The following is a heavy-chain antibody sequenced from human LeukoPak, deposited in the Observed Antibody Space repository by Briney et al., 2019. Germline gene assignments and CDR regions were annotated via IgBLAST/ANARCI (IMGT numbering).Heavy chain of an antibody. CDR2: ISNDGSKK. V-gene: IGHV3-30*18. J-gene: IGHJ4*02. D-gene: IGHD5-18*01. CDR3: AKDRYSYAFEYSDS. CDR1: GFTFSSYG. Sequence: GGSLRLSCAASGFTFSSYGMHWVRQAPGKGLDWVAVISNDGSKKYYADSVKGRFTISRDNSKNTLSLQVSSLRAEDTAVYYCAKDRYSYAFEYSDSWGQGTLVTVSS.